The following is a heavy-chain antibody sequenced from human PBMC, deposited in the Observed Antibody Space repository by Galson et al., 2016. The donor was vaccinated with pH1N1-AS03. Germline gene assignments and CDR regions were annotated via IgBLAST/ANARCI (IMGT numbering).Heavy chain of an antibody. Sequence: SVKVSCKATGYSFTGYYIHWVRQAPGQGLEWLGRISPNSGGTKYAQKFQGRVTMTRDTSISTAYMELSRLTSDDTAVYFCARGGGSSLDYWGQGTLVPVSS. D-gene: IGHD1-26*01. CDR1: GYSFTGYY. V-gene: IGHV1-2*06. CDR2: ISPNSGGT. J-gene: IGHJ4*02. CDR3: ARGGGSSLDY.